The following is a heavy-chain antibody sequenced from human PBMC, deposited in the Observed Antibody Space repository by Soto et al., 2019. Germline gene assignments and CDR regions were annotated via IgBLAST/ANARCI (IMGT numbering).Heavy chain of an antibody. CDR2: ISDDGSNK. D-gene: IGHD6-13*01. CDR1: GFTFSSYA. V-gene: IGHV3-30-3*01. CDR3: ARDSSSWYYYYYGMDV. Sequence: GGSPRLSCAASGFTFSSYAMHWVRQAPGKGLEWVAVISDDGSNKYYADSVKGRFTISRDNSKNTLYLQMNSLRAEDTAVYYCARDSSSWYYYYYGMDVWGQGTTVTVSS. J-gene: IGHJ6*02.